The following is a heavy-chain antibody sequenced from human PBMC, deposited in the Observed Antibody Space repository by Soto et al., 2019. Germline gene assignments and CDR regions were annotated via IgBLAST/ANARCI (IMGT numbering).Heavy chain of an antibody. J-gene: IGHJ4*02. CDR1: GYSFTGYY. CDR3: ARSRYSGYDVTFDY. D-gene: IGHD5-12*01. CDR2: INPNSGGT. Sequence: SVKVSCKASGYSFTGYYMHWVRQAPGQGLEWMGWINPNSGGTNYAQKFQGWVTMTRDTSISTAYMELSRLRSDDTAVYYCARSRYSGYDVTFDYWGQGTLVTVSS. V-gene: IGHV1-2*04.